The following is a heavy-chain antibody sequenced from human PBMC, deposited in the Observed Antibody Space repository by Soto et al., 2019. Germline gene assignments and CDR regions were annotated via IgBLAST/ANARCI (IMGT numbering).Heavy chain of an antibody. J-gene: IGHJ4*02. CDR1: GYNLIDYG. Sequence: QIQMMQSGAGVKKPGASVKFSCDGSGYNLIDYGIDWVRQAPGQDLKWMGWIGLYHTVTKYTPQFQDRVTIRTDTSKRTVYMELTSLRSDDTATYYCVIHDNPISLTHWGPGTRITVSS. V-gene: IGHV1-18*04. CDR2: IGLYHTVT. CDR3: VIHDNPISLTH. D-gene: IGHD3-22*01.